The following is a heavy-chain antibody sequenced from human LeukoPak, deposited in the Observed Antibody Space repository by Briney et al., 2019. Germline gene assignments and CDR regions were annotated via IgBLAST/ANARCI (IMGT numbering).Heavy chain of an antibody. CDR2: IYTSGST. Sequence: TSETLSLTCTVSGGSISSYYWSWIRQPAGKGLEWIGRIYTSGSTNYNPSLKSRVTMSVDTSKNQFSLNLTSVTAADTAVYYCARDRAYYYDRTGYRIDYWGQGTLVTVSS. V-gene: IGHV4-4*07. CDR1: GGSISSYY. J-gene: IGHJ4*02. CDR3: ARDRAYYYDRTGYRIDY. D-gene: IGHD3-22*01.